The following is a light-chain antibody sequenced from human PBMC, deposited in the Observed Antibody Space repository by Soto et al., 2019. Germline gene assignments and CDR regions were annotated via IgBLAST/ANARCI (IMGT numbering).Light chain of an antibody. CDR2: GAS. V-gene: IGKV3-20*01. J-gene: IGKJ1*01. Sequence: EIVLTQSRGTLSLSPGERATLSCRASQSVSSNYLAWFQQKFGQAPRLLIYGASDRATGIPDRFSGSGSGTDFTLTISRLEPEDFAVYYCQQYGSSPRTFGQGTKVEIK. CDR3: QQYGSSPRT. CDR1: QSVSSNY.